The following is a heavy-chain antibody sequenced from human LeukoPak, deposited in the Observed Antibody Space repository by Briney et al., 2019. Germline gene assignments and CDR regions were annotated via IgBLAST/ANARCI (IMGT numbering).Heavy chain of an antibody. D-gene: IGHD3-10*01. CDR2: IYHSGST. V-gene: IGHV4-38-2*02. CDR3: ARGRNRHYYGSGSYGFDP. Sequence: SETLSLTCTVSGYSISSGYYWGWIRQPPGKGLEWIGSIYHSGSTYYNPSLKSRVTISVDTSKNQFSLKLSSVTAADTAVYYCARGRNRHYYGSGSYGFDPWGQGTLVTVSS. J-gene: IGHJ5*02. CDR1: GYSISSGYY.